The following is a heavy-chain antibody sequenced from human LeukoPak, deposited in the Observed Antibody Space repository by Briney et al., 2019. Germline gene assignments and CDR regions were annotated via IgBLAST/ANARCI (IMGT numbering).Heavy chain of an antibody. J-gene: IGHJ4*02. CDR2: INPNSGGT. V-gene: IGHV1-2*02. D-gene: IGHD3-10*01. CDR1: GYTFTGYY. Sequence: ASVEVSCKASGYTFTGYYMHWMRQAPGQGLEWMGWINPNSGGTNYAQKFQGRVTMTRDTSISTAYMELSRLRSDDTAVYYCAREDYGSGSYQSWGQGTLVTVSS. CDR3: AREDYGSGSYQS.